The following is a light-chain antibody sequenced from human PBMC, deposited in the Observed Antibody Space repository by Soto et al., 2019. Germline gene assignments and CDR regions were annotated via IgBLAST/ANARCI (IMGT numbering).Light chain of an antibody. CDR2: DAS. J-gene: IGKJ1*01. V-gene: IGKV1-5*01. Sequence: DIQMTQSPSTLSASVGDRVTITCRASQSINNWLAWYQQKPGKAPKILIYDASSLQSGVPSRFSGSRSGTEFTLTIISLQPDDFATYSCHQYDTYPRTFGQGTKVDIK. CDR3: HQYDTYPRT. CDR1: QSINNW.